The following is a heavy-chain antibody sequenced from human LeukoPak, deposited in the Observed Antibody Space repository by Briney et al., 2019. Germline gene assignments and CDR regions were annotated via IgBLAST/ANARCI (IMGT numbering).Heavy chain of an antibody. V-gene: IGHV4-59*13. CDR3: ARGTVTMDY. CDR2: IYYSGST. J-gene: IGHJ4*02. Sequence: SETLSLTCIVSGGSISSSYWSWIRQPPGKGLEWIGYIYYSGSTKYNPALKSRVTISIDSSKNQFSLNLSSVTAADTAVYYCARGTVTMDYWGRGTLVTVSS. D-gene: IGHD4-17*01. CDR1: GGSISSSY.